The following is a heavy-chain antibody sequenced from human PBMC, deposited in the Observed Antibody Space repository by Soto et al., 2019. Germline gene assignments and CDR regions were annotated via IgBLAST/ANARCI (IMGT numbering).Heavy chain of an antibody. J-gene: IGHJ4*02. CDR2: IYYSGST. CDR3: ARDSSSGLADY. V-gene: IGHV4-31*03. Sequence: QVQLQESGPGLVKPSQTLSLTCTVSGGSISSGGYYWSWIRQHPGKGLEWIGYIYYSGSTSYNPSLKSRLTISVDTSKNHFSLKLSSVAASDTAGYYCARDSSSGLADYWGQGTLVTVCS. D-gene: IGHD1-26*01. CDR1: GGSISSGGYY.